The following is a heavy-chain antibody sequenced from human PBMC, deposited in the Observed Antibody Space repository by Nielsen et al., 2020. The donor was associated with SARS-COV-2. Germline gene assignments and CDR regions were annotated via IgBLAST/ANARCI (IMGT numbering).Heavy chain of an antibody. CDR3: LGGASY. J-gene: IGHJ4*02. V-gene: IGHV3-48*03. CDR1: GLPFNSNE. CDR2: ISTTGDIT. Sequence: SLKISCTGSGLPFNSNEMNWVRQAPGKGLEWLSYISTTGDITYYADSVKGRFTVSRDNAKDSLYLQMKSLRAEDTAVYYCLGGASYWGQGTLVTVSS. D-gene: IGHD3-10*01.